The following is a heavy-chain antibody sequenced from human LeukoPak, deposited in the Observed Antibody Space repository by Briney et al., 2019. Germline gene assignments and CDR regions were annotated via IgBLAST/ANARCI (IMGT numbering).Heavy chain of an antibody. J-gene: IGHJ1*01. CDR1: GFTFSSYW. D-gene: IGHD3-3*01. Sequence: GGSLRLSCATSGFTFSSYWMSWVRQAPGKGLEWVANIKQDGSEKYYVDSVKGRFTISRDNAKNSLYLQMNSLRAEDTAVYYCARQTYYDFWSGSGYFQHWGQGTLGTVSS. CDR2: IKQDGSEK. V-gene: IGHV3-7*01. CDR3: ARQTYYDFWSGSGYFQH.